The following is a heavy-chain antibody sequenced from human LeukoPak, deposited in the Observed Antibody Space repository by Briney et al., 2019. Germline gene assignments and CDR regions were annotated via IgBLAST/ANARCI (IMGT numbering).Heavy chain of an antibody. CDR2: ISWNSGSI. CDR1: GFTFDDYA. CDR3: AKYNGPDYYDSSGYYLDY. Sequence: PGGSLRLSCAASGFTFDDYAMLWVRHAPGKGLEWVSGISWNSGSIGYADSVKGRFTISRDNAKNSLYLQMNSLRAEDTALYYCAKYNGPDYYDSSGYYLDYWGQGTLVTVSS. J-gene: IGHJ4*02. D-gene: IGHD3-22*01. V-gene: IGHV3-9*01.